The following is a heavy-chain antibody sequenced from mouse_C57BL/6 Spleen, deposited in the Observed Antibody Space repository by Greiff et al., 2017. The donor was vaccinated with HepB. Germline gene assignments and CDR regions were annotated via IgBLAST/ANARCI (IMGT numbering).Heavy chain of an antibody. Sequence: VQLQESGAELVRPGASVTLSCKASGYTFTDYEMHWVKQTPVHGLEWIGAIDPETGGTAYNQKFKGKAILTADKSSSTAYMELRSLTSEDSAVYYCTRITTVDYWGQGTTLTVSS. D-gene: IGHD1-1*01. CDR2: IDPETGGT. J-gene: IGHJ2*01. V-gene: IGHV1-15*01. CDR3: TRITTVDY. CDR1: GYTFTDYE.